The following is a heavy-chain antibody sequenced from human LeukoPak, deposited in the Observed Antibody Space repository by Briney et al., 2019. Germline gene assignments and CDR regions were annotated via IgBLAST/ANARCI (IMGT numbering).Heavy chain of an antibody. V-gene: IGHV3-23*01. CDR3: AKHLWFGELAFDY. J-gene: IGHJ4*02. Sequence: GGCLRLSCAASGFTFSSYTMSWVRRAPGKGLEWVSAISGSGGSTYYADSVKGRFTISRDNSKNTLYLQMNSLRAEDTAVYYCAKHLWFGELAFDYWGQGTLVTVS. CDR1: GFTFSSYT. CDR2: ISGSGGST. D-gene: IGHD3-10*01.